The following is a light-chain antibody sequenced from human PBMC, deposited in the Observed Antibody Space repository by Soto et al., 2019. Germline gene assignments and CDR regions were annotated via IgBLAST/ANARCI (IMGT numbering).Light chain of an antibody. V-gene: IGKV3-15*01. CDR1: QSIGIS. J-gene: IGKJ2*02. Sequence: EIVMTQSPATLSVSPGERVTLSCRASQSIGISLGWYQQKPGQAPRLLISGASTRATAVPARFSGSGSGTDFTLTISSLQSEDFAVYYCQHLGTFGRGTKLEMK. CDR3: QHLGT. CDR2: GAS.